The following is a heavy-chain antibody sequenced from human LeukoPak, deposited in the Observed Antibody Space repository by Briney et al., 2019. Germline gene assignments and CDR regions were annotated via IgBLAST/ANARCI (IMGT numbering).Heavy chain of an antibody. J-gene: IGHJ4*02. CDR1: GYTFTGYY. CDR2: INPNSGGT. V-gene: IGHV1-2*02. Sequence: GASVKVSCKASGYTFTGYYMHWVRQAPGQGLEWMGWINPNSGGTNYAQKFQGRVTMTRDTSISTGYMELSTLRSDDTAVYFCATLYRRDGYNNADYWGQGTLVT. D-gene: IGHD5-24*01. CDR3: ATLYRRDGYNNADY.